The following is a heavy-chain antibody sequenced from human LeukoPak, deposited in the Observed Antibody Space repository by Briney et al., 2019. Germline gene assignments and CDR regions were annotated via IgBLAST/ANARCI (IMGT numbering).Heavy chain of an antibody. D-gene: IGHD4-11*01. J-gene: IGHJ4*02. V-gene: IGHV4-38-2*01. CDR1: GYSISSGYY. Sequence: PSETLSLTCAVSGYSISSGYYWGWIRQPPGKGLEWIGRIYHSGSTYLNPSLKSRVTISVDTSKNQFSLKLSSVTAADTAVYYCARRSTVTTYYFDYWGQGTLVTVSS. CDR3: ARRSTVTTYYFDY. CDR2: IYHSGST.